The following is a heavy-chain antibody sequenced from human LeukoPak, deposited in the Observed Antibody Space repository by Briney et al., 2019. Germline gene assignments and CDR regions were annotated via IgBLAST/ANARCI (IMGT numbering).Heavy chain of an antibody. CDR1: GGSLTGYY. CDR3: VTMVFGGNDY. J-gene: IGHJ4*02. D-gene: IGHD4-23*01. CDR2: IKHRVST. V-gene: IGHV4-34*01. Sequence: SETMSLTCALYGGSLTGYYRSWVRHPPGEWLGWGGEIKHRVSTNYNPSLRSRVTISVDTSNNQFSLKLSSVTAADTAVYYCVTMVFGGNDYWGQGTLVTVSS.